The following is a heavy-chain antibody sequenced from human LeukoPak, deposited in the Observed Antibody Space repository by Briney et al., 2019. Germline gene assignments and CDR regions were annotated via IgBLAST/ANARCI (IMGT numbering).Heavy chain of an antibody. CDR2: IHTDQTIQ. CDR3: AKDYYRIAAAGTTAGY. J-gene: IGHJ4*02. V-gene: IGHV3-30*02. Sequence: GGSLRLSCAASGFTFSGFGMHWVRQAPGKGLEWVAYIHTDQTIQYYADSVKGRFTISRDNSKNTLYLQMNSLRAEDTAVYYCAKDYYRIAAAGTTAGYWGQGTLVTVSS. CDR1: GFTFSGFG. D-gene: IGHD6-13*01.